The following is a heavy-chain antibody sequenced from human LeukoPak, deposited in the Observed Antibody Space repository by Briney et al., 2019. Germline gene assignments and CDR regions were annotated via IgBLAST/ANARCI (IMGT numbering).Heavy chain of an antibody. V-gene: IGHV4-59*01. CDR1: GGSISSYY. Sequence: SETLSLTCTVSGGSISSYYWSWIRQPPGEGLEWIGYIYYSGSTNYNPSLKSRVTISVDTSKNQFSLKLSSVTAADTAVYYCARAFYDSSGYYVYYFDYWGQGTLVAVSS. CDR3: ARAFYDSSGYYVYYFDY. CDR2: IYYSGST. D-gene: IGHD3-22*01. J-gene: IGHJ4*02.